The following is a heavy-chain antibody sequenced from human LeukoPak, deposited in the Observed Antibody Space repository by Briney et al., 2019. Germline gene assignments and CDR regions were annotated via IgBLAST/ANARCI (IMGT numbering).Heavy chain of an antibody. CDR2: ISGSGGTT. CDR1: GFTFSPYA. V-gene: IGHV3-23*01. Sequence: GGSLRLSCAVSGFTFSPYAMSWVRQAPGKGLEWVSSISGSGGTTYYADSVRGRFTISRDNSNNTLYLQMNSLRAEDTALYYCAKYGGRLASVSESDNWGQGTLVTVSS. J-gene: IGHJ4*02. CDR3: AKYGGRLASVSESDN. D-gene: IGHD3-16*01.